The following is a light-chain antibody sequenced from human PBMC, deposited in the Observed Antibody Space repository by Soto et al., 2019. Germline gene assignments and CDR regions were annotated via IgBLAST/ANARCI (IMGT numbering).Light chain of an antibody. V-gene: IGKV3-15*01. CDR3: QQYNNWPPNT. CDR1: QSVSSN. J-gene: IGKJ2*01. Sequence: EIVMTQSPATLSVSPGERATLSCRASQSVSSNLAWYQQKPGQAPRLIIYGASTRATGIPARFSGSGSGTEFTLTISSLQSEDFAVYYCQQYNNWPPNTFGQGTKLEIK. CDR2: GAS.